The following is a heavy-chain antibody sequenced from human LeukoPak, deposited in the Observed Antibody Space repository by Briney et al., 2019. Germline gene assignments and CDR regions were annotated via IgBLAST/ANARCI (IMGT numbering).Heavy chain of an antibody. Sequence: GGSLRLSCAASGFMFSNYWMMWVRQAPGEGLEWVANIKPDGSETYYMGSVRGRFTISRDNAKNLLYLQMNNLRGEDTAVYYCGGFEYEAGLGWWGQGTPVAVST. CDR3: GGFEYEAGLGW. J-gene: IGHJ4*02. CDR1: GFMFSNYW. V-gene: IGHV3-7*01. CDR2: IKPDGSET. D-gene: IGHD6-19*01.